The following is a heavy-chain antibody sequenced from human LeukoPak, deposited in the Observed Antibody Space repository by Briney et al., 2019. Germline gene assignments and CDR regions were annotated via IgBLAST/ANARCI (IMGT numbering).Heavy chain of an antibody. D-gene: IGHD5-12*01. V-gene: IGHV5-10-1*01. Sequence: GESLRISCKGSGYSFPSYWITWVRQMPGKGLEWMGRIDPSDSYTNYSPSFQGHVTISADKSVSTAYLQWSSLKASDTAMYYCARSYSGYDYLDYWGQGTLVTVSS. CDR1: GYSFPSYW. J-gene: IGHJ4*02. CDR3: ARSYSGYDYLDY. CDR2: IDPSDSYT.